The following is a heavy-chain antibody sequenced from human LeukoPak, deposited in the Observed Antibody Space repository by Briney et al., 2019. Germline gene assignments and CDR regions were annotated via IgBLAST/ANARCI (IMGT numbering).Heavy chain of an antibody. CDR3: ATEKAEYDILTGYRRAVY. D-gene: IGHD3-9*01. CDR2: FDPEDGET. CDR1: GYTLTELS. Sequence: ASVKVSCKVSGYTLTELSMHWVPQAPGKGLEWMGGFDPEDGETIYAQKFQGRVTMTEDTSTDTAYMELSSLRSEDTAVFYFATEKAEYDILTGYRRAVYWGQGTLVTVSS. J-gene: IGHJ4*02. V-gene: IGHV1-24*01.